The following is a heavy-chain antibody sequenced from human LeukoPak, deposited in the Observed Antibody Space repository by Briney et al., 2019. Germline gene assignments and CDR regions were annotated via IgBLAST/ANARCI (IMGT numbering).Heavy chain of an antibody. Sequence: SVKVSCRSSGGTFNTHIFNWVRQAPGQGLEWMGRITPIIGTTKYAERFQARVTITADRSTSTAYLDLSGLTYDDTAVYYCTRVTLRGSKYNWFDPWGQGTHVSVSS. V-gene: IGHV1-69*08. J-gene: IGHJ5*02. CDR2: ITPIIGTT. D-gene: IGHD1-26*01. CDR3: TRVTLRGSKYNWFDP. CDR1: GGTFNTHI.